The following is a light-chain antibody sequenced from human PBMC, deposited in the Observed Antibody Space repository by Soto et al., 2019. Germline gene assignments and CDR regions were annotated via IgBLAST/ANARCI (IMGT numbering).Light chain of an antibody. Sequence: EIVMTQSPATLSVSPGERTTLSCRASQSVSSNLAWYQQKHGQAPRLLIYGASTRATGIPARFSGSGSGTEFTLTISSLQSEDFAVYYCQQYYTWPLTFGGGTKVEIK. CDR1: QSVSSN. CDR3: QQYYTWPLT. CDR2: GAS. J-gene: IGKJ4*01. V-gene: IGKV3-15*01.